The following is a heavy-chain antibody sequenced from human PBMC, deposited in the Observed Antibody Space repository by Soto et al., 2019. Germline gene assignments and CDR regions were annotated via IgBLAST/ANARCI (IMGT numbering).Heavy chain of an antibody. CDR2: ISSSSSYT. V-gene: IGHV3-21*04. CDR3: AKVGVTPQGDDAFDI. CDR1: GFSFSSYS. Sequence: PGGSLRLSCAASGFSFSSYSMNWIRQAPGKGLEWVSSISSSSSYTYYADSVKGRFTISRDNSKNTLYLQMNSLRAEDTAVYYCAKVGVTPQGDDAFDIWGQGTMVTVSS. D-gene: IGHD2-21*02. J-gene: IGHJ3*02.